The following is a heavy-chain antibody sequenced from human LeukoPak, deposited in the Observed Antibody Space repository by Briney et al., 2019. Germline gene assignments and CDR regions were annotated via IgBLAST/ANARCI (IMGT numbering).Heavy chain of an antibody. D-gene: IGHD2-8*02. CDR2: TYYGGDT. CDR3: AAELFRWNAFDI. Sequence: SETLSLTCTVSGGSISSSSYYWGWIRQPPGKGLEWIGNTYYGGDTNYNPSLKSRVTISVDTSKNQFSLKLSSVTAADTAVYYCAAELFRWNAFDIWGQGTMVTVSS. V-gene: IGHV4-39*01. J-gene: IGHJ3*02. CDR1: GGSISSSSYY.